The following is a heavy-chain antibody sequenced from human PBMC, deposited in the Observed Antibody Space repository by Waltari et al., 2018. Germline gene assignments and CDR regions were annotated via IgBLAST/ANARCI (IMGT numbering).Heavy chain of an antibody. J-gene: IGHJ4*02. CDR3: ARGIAAAGSVG. Sequence: EVQLVESGGGLVQPGGSLRLSCAASGFTFSSYWMHWVRQAPGKGLVWVSRINIEVSITSYADSVNGRFTITRDNAKNTLYLQMNSLRAEDTAVYYCARGIAAAGSVGWGQGTLVTVSA. CDR1: GFTFSSYW. CDR2: INIEVSIT. D-gene: IGHD6-13*01. V-gene: IGHV3-74*01.